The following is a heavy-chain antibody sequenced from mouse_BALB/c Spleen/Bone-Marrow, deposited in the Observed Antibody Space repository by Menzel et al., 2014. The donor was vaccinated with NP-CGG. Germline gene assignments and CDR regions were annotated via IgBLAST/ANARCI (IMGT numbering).Heavy chain of an antibody. Sequence: EVQLQESGPELVKPGASVKMSCKASGYTFTDYYMKWVKQNHGKSLEWIGDINPNNGDTFYNQKFKAKATLTVDKSSSTAFLQVNSLTSEDSAVYYGARGIRATYYWGQGTLVTVSA. D-gene: IGHD3-1*01. J-gene: IGHJ3*01. CDR1: GYTFTDYY. CDR3: ARGIRATYY. CDR2: INPNNGDT. V-gene: IGHV1-26*01.